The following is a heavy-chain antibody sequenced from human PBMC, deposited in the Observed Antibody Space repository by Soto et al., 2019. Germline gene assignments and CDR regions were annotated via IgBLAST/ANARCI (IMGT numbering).Heavy chain of an antibody. CDR3: ARDRPLLRFLEWQGFDP. V-gene: IGHV4-59*01. CDR2: IYYSGST. D-gene: IGHD3-3*01. Sequence: SETLSLTCTVSGGSISSYYWSWIRQPPGKGLEWIGYIYYSGSTNYNPSLKSRVTISVDTSKNQFSLKLSSVTAADTAVYYCARDRPLLRFLEWQGFDPWGQGTLVTVSS. CDR1: GGSISSYY. J-gene: IGHJ5*02.